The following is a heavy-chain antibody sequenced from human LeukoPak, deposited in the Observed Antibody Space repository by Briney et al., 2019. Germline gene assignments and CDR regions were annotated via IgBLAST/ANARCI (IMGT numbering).Heavy chain of an antibody. D-gene: IGHD6-6*01. V-gene: IGHV3-30*02. CDR2: IRYDGSNK. J-gene: IGHJ4*02. Sequence: PGGSLRLSCAASGFTFSSYGMHWVRQAPGKGLEWVAFIRYDGSNKYYADSVKGRFTISRDNSKNTLYLQMNSLRAEDTAVYYCAKEEIAAHRGTVGCGYWGQGTLVTVSS. CDR3: AKEEIAAHRGTVGCGY. CDR1: GFTFSSYG.